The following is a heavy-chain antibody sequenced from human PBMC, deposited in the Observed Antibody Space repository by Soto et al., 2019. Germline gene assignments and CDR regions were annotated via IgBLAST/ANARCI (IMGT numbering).Heavy chain of an antibody. Sequence: QVHLVQSGGELKKPGASVKVSCKASGYSFSDFGITWVRQALGQGLGWMGWISGKNGNTNYEQKVQGTVTLTADTSTHTAYMEIRALTPDDSRIYYFDRSDNYEDTVAFEHRCQGTPVSVSS. V-gene: IGHV1-18*04. CDR2: ISGKNGNT. CDR1: GYSFSDFG. D-gene: IGHD1-1*01. J-gene: IGHJ4*02. CDR3: DRSDNYEDTVAFEH.